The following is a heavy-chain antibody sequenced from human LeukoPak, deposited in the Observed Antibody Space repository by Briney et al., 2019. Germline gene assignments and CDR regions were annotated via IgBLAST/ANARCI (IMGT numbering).Heavy chain of an antibody. CDR2: ISGSGGST. Sequence: GGSLRLPCAASGFTFSSYAMSWVRQAPGKGLEWVSGISGSGGSTYYADSVKGRFTISRDNSKNTLYLQMNSLRAEDTAVYYCARRYSSGWEIYYFDYWGQGTLVTVSS. J-gene: IGHJ4*02. D-gene: IGHD6-19*01. CDR1: GFTFSSYA. CDR3: ARRYSSGWEIYYFDY. V-gene: IGHV3-23*01.